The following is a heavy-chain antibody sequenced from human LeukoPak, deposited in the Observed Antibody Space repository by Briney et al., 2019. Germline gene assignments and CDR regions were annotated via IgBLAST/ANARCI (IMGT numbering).Heavy chain of an antibody. CDR3: AREGGYDSSGYYSYYFDY. CDR1: GFTFSSYG. Sequence: GGSLRLSCAASGFTFSSYGMHWVRQAPGKGLEWVAVISYDGSNKYYADSVKGRFSISRDNSKNTLYLQMNSLSVEDTAVYYCAREGGYDSSGYYSYYFDYWGQGTLVTVSS. J-gene: IGHJ4*02. CDR2: ISYDGSNK. D-gene: IGHD3-22*01. V-gene: IGHV3-30*03.